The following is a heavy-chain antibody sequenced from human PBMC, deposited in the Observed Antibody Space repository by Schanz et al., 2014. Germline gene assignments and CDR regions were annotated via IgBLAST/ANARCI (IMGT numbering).Heavy chain of an antibody. Sequence: QVQLVESGGGVVQPGGSLRLSCAASGFTFSTYGMHWVRQAPGKGLEWVAFIRDDGTYQNYADSIKGRFTISRDNSKNTLYLQMSSLRAEDTAVYYCAKVWGSDYFYPFDYWGQGTLVTVSS. CDR3: AKVWGSDYFYPFDY. V-gene: IGHV3-30*02. CDR1: GFTFSTYG. J-gene: IGHJ4*02. D-gene: IGHD3-22*01. CDR2: IRDDGTYQ.